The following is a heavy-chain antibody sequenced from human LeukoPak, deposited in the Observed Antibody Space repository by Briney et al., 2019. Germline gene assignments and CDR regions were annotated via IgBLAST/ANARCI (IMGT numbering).Heavy chain of an antibody. CDR3: ARLRAGYSYGYSSYYYYYMDV. Sequence: SETLSLTCAVYGGSFSGYYWSWIRQPPGKGLEWIGEINYSGSTNYNPSLKSRVTISVGTSKNHFSLKLSSVTAADTAVYYCARLRAGYSYGYSSYYYYYMDVWGKGTTVTISS. J-gene: IGHJ6*03. CDR1: GGSFSGYY. V-gene: IGHV4-34*01. CDR2: INYSGST. D-gene: IGHD5-18*01.